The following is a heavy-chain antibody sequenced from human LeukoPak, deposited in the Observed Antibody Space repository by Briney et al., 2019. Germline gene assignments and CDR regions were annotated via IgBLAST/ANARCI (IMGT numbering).Heavy chain of an antibody. J-gene: IGHJ4*02. CDR2: IIPIFGTA. D-gene: IGHD6-19*01. Sequence: SVKVSCKASGGTFSSYAISWVRQAPGQGLEWMGGIIPIFGTANYAQKFQGRVTITADESTSTAYMELSSLRSKDTAVYYCARVSAVAGTAYLSMLEDYFDYWGQGTLVTVSS. V-gene: IGHV1-69*13. CDR1: GGTFSSYA. CDR3: ARVSAVAGTAYLSMLEDYFDY.